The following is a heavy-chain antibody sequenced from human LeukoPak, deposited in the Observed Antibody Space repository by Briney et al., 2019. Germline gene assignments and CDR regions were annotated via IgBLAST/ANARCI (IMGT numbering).Heavy chain of an antibody. J-gene: IGHJ4*02. CDR1: GFTFSSYS. V-gene: IGHV3-48*01. Sequence: PGGSLRLSCAVSGFTFSSYSMNWVRQAPGKGLEWISFIDSSTSTIYYADSVKGRFTISRDNAKNSLYLQMNSLRAEDTAVYYCATGSQQWLVYYFDYWGQGTLVTVSS. D-gene: IGHD6-19*01. CDR3: ATGSQQWLVYYFDY. CDR2: IDSSTSTI.